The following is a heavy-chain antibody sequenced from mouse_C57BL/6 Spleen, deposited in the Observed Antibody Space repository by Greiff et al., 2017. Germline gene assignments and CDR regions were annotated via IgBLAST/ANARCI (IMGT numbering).Heavy chain of an antibody. CDR2: IDPSDSET. CDR3: AREDDGYSHWYFDV. V-gene: IGHV1-52*01. Sequence: QVQLQQPGAELVRPGSSVKLSCKASGYTFTSYWMHWVKQRPIQGLEWIGNIDPSDSETHYNQKFKDKATLTVDKSSSTAYMQLSILTSEGSAVYYCAREDDGYSHWYFDVWGTGTTVTVSS. J-gene: IGHJ1*03. D-gene: IGHD2-3*01. CDR1: GYTFTSYW.